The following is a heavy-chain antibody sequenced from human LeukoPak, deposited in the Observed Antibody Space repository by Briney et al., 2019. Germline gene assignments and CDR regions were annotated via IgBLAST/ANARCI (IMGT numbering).Heavy chain of an antibody. V-gene: IGHV3-30-3*01. CDR2: IAKDGNKE. CDR3: VREGRILRFSEWFPYYLDY. CDR1: GFTFSNDA. Sequence: QPGGSLRLFCAASGFTFSNDAMHCARQPRGEGLGWVAIIAKDGNKEYYAESVKGRLTISGDNSKNTLYLQLSSRRTEDTALYYCVREGRILRFSEWFPYYLDYWGQGTLVTVSS. D-gene: IGHD3-3*01. J-gene: IGHJ4*02.